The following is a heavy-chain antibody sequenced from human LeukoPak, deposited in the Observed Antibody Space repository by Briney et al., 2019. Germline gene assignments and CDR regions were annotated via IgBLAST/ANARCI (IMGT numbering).Heavy chain of an antibody. J-gene: IGHJ6*02. D-gene: IGHD2-15*01. CDR3: ARSPSYCSGGSCYPHYYYGMDV. Sequence: SETLSLTCTVSGGSISSYYWSWIRQPPGKGRGWIGYIYYSGSTSYNPSLKSRVTISVDTSKNQFSLKLSSVTAADTAVYYCARSPSYCSGGSCYPHYYYGMDVWGQGTTVTVSS. CDR2: IYYSGST. CDR1: GGSISSYY. V-gene: IGHV4-59*01.